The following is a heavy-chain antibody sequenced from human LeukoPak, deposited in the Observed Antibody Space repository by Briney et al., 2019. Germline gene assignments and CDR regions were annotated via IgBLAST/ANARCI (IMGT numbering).Heavy chain of an antibody. V-gene: IGHV4-38-2*02. J-gene: IGHJ5*02. CDR1: GYSITNGYY. D-gene: IGHD3-10*01. Sequence: SETLSLTCTVSGYSITNGYYWGWIRQPPGKGLEWIGSIDHTGSTYYNSSLKSRVAISIDTSQNQFSLKLSSVTAADTAVYYCVRIPHNVGRGLVILQWLDPWGQGTLITVSS. CDR3: VRIPHNVGRGLVILQWLDP. CDR2: IDHTGST.